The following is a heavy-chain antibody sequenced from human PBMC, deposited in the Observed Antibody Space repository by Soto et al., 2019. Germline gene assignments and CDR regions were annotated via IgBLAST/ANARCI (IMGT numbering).Heavy chain of an antibody. J-gene: IGHJ4*02. CDR3: ERGGYSGYYFEY. CDR2: INPNSGGT. D-gene: IGHD5-12*01. V-gene: IGHV1-2*04. CDR1: GYTFTGYY. Sequence: QVQLVQSGAEVKKPGASVKVSCKASGYTFTGYYMHWVRQAPGQGLEWMGWINPNSGGTNYAQKLQGWVTMTRDPSISTAFMGLSTLSSDDTAVYYGERGGYSGYYFEYWGQGTLVTVSS.